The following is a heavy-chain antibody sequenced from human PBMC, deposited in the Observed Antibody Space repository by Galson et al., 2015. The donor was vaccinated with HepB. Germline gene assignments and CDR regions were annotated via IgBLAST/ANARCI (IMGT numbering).Heavy chain of an antibody. CDR3: ARLTLTVTTNDAFDI. D-gene: IGHD4-17*01. Sequence: SVKVSCKASGGTFSSYAISWVRQAPGLGLEWMGGIIPIFGTANYAQKFQGRVTITADESTSTAYMELSSLRSEDTAVYYCARLTLTVTTNDAFDIWGQGTMVTVSS. J-gene: IGHJ3*02. V-gene: IGHV1-69*13. CDR2: IIPIFGTA. CDR1: GGTFSSYA.